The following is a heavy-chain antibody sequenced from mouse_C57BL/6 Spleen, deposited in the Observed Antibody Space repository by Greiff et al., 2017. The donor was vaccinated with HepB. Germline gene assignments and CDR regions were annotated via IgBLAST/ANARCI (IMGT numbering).Heavy chain of an antibody. J-gene: IGHJ3*01. V-gene: IGHV1-15*01. CDR1: GYTFTDYE. D-gene: IGHD1-1*01. CDR3: TRLNYGSSKAWFAY. CDR2: IDPETGGT. Sequence: QVQLKQSGAELVRPGASVTLSCKASGYTFTDYEMHWVKQTPVHGLEWIGAIDPETGGTAYNQKFKGKAILTADKSSSTAYMELRSLTSEDSAVYYCTRLNYGSSKAWFAYWGQGTLVTVSA.